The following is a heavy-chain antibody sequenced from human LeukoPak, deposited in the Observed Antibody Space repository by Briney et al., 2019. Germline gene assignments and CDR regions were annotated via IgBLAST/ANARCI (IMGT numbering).Heavy chain of an antibody. J-gene: IGHJ4*02. CDR2: INPNSGGT. D-gene: IGHD3-3*01. Sequence: ASVKVSCKASGYTFTGYYMHWVRQAPGQGLEWMGWINPNSGGTNYAQKFQGRVTMTRDTSISTAYMELSRLRSDDTAVYYCAREPAPFSSRLSFDYWGQGTLVTVSS. V-gene: IGHV1-2*02. CDR1: GYTFTGYY. CDR3: AREPAPFSSRLSFDY.